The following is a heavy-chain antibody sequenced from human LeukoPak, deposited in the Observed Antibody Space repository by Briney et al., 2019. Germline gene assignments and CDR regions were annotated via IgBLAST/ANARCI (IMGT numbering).Heavy chain of an antibody. V-gene: IGHV3-23*01. D-gene: IGHD6-19*01. CDR2: VVTDGAAT. Sequence: GGSLRLSCAASGFTFSNYAMSWVRQAPGTGLEWVSSVVTDGAATYYADSVKGRSTLSRDNSKNTLYLQMHSLRGEDTAVYFCAKTYSSGWLGDFDYWGQGSLVTVSS. CDR1: GFTFSNYA. CDR3: AKTYSSGWLGDFDY. J-gene: IGHJ4*02.